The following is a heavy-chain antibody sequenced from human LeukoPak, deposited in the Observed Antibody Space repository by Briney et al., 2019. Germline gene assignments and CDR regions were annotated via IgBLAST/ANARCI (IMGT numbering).Heavy chain of an antibody. CDR2: ISGYNGGT. D-gene: IGHD3-10*01. CDR1: GYTFTSYA. V-gene: IGHV1-18*01. J-gene: IGHJ6*02. CDR3: ARDQLRYYGSYGSDNYYSDMDF. Sequence: GASVKVSCKASGYTFTSYAIAWVRQAPGQGLEWMGWISGYNGGTNYAQKFRGRVTMTTDTSTNTGYMDLRSLSSDDTAVYFCARDQLRYYGSYGSDNYYSDMDFWGQGTTVTVSS.